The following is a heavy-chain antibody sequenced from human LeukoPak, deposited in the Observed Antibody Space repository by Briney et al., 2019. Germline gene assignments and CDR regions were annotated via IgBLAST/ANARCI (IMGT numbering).Heavy chain of an antibody. CDR2: ISYDGSNK. D-gene: IGHD3-9*01. CDR3: ARVRTDVLRYFDWLEEGWFDP. Sequence: GGSLRLSCAASGFTFSSYAMHWVRQAPGKGLEWVAVISYDGSNKYYADSVKGRFTISRDNSKNTLYLQMNSLRAEDTAVYYCARVRTDVLRYFDWLEEGWFDPWGQGTLVTVSS. CDR1: GFTFSSYA. J-gene: IGHJ5*02. V-gene: IGHV3-30*04.